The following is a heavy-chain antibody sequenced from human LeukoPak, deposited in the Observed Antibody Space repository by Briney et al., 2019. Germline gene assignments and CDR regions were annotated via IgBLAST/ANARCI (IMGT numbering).Heavy chain of an antibody. CDR2: IYYSGST. V-gene: IGHV4-39*07. J-gene: IGHJ4*02. CDR1: GGSISSSSYY. D-gene: IGHD3-10*01. Sequence: SETLSLTCTVSGGSISSSSYYWGWIRQPPGKGLEWIGSIYYSGSTYYNPSLKSRVTISVDTSKNQFSLKLSSVTAADTAVYYCAREDGSGSYCDYWGQGTLVTVSS. CDR3: AREDGSGSYCDY.